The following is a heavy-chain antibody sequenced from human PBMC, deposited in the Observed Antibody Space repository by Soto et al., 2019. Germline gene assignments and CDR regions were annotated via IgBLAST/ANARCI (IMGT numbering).Heavy chain of an antibody. J-gene: IGHJ6*02. Sequence: GASVKVSCKASGYTFNSYGISWVRQSPGQGLEWLGWISPYNDDTKYAQRLQGRVTMSTDTSSRTAYKHLRSLRTDDTAVNFYARGGYYDSSGSPNYHYYGMDVWAQGTTVTVSS. V-gene: IGHV1-18*01. CDR1: GYTFNSYG. CDR2: ISPYNDDT. CDR3: ARGGYYDSSGSPNYHYYGMDV. D-gene: IGHD3-22*01.